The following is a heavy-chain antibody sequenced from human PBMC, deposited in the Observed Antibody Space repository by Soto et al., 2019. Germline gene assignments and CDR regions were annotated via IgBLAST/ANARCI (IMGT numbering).Heavy chain of an antibody. V-gene: IGHV3-13*01. CDR1: GFTFSSYD. D-gene: IGHD5-12*01. Sequence: EVQLVESGGGLVQPGGSLRLSCAASGFTFSSYDMHWVRQATGKGLEWVSAIGTAGDTYYPGSVKGRFTISRENAKNSLYLQMNSLRAEDTAVYYCARARSRRDGYNYRIDNWFDPWGQGPLVTVSS. CDR2: IGTAGDT. CDR3: ARARSRRDGYNYRIDNWFDP. J-gene: IGHJ5*02.